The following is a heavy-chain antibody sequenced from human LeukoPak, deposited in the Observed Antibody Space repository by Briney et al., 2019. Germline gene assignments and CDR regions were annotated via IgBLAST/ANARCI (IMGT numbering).Heavy chain of an antibody. J-gene: IGHJ6*03. V-gene: IGHV4-4*07. Sequence: NPSETLSLTCTVSGGSISSYYWSWIRQPAGKGLEWIGRIYTGGSTNYNPSLKSRVTMSVDTSKNQFSLKLSSVTAADTAVYYCARVPRSYYYYYYMDVWGKGTTVTVSS. CDR2: IYTGGST. CDR1: GGSISSYY. CDR3: ARVPRSYYYYYYMDV.